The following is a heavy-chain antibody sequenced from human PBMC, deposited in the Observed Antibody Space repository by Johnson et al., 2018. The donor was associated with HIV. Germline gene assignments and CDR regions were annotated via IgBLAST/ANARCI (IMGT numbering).Heavy chain of an antibody. CDR3: ARGRGAFDI. CDR1: GFTFDDYA. Sequence: VQLVESGGGLVQPGRSLRLSCAASGFTFDDYAMHWVRQAPGKGLEWVSGISWNRGSIGYADSVKGRFTISRDNAKNTMYLQMNSLRAEDTAVYYCARGRGAFDIWGQGTMVTVSS. J-gene: IGHJ3*02. CDR2: ISWNRGSI. D-gene: IGHD3-16*01. V-gene: IGHV3-9*01.